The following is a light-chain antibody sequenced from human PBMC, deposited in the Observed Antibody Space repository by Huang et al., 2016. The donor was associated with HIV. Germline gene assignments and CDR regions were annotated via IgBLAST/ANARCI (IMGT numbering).Light chain of an antibody. Sequence: DIVLTQSPATLSLSPGERATLSCRASQSVSNYLAWYQQKPGQAPRLLIYETSNRASGGPARFSGSGSGTDFTLTISSLEPEDFAVYYCQQRGKRALTFGGGTKVEIK. J-gene: IGKJ4*01. CDR3: QQRGKRALT. CDR2: ETS. V-gene: IGKV3-11*01. CDR1: QSVSNY.